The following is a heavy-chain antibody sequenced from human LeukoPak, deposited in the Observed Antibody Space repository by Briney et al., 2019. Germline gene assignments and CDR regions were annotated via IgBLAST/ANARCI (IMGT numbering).Heavy chain of an antibody. CDR3: ARGGIRGSSSSGAGY. Sequence: ASVKVSCKASGYTFTSYGISWVRQAPGQGLEWMGWINPNSGGTNYAQKFQGRVTMTRDTSISTAYMELSRLRSDDTAVYYCARGGIRGSSSSGAGYWGQGTLVTVSS. D-gene: IGHD6-6*01. CDR1: GYTFTSYG. V-gene: IGHV1-2*02. J-gene: IGHJ4*02. CDR2: INPNSGGT.